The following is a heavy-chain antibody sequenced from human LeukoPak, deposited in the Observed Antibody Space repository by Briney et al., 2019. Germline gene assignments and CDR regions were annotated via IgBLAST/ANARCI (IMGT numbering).Heavy chain of an antibody. CDR2: IYPGDSDT. V-gene: IGHV5-51*01. CDR3: ARHMTNYYDSSGYYMDV. CDR1: GYSFSSYW. D-gene: IGHD3-22*01. Sequence: GESLKISCKGSGYSFSSYWIGWVRPMPGKGLEWMGIIYPGDSDTRYSPSFQGQVTISADKSISTAYLQWSSLKASDSAMYYCARHMTNYYDSSGYYMDVWGKGTTVTVSS. J-gene: IGHJ6*03.